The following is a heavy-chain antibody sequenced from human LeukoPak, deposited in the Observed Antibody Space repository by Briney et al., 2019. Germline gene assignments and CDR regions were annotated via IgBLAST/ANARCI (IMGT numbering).Heavy chain of an antibody. CDR1: GYTFTSYG. J-gene: IGHJ6*02. CDR2: ISAYNGNT. Sequence: ASVKVSCKASGYTFTSYGISWVRQAPGQGLEWMGWISAYNGNTNYAQKLQGRVTMTTDTSTSTAYMELRSLRPDDTAVYYCARDAPDYYFDYYYYGMDVWGQGTTVTVSS. D-gene: IGHD3-10*01. CDR3: ARDAPDYYFDYYYYGMDV. V-gene: IGHV1-18*01.